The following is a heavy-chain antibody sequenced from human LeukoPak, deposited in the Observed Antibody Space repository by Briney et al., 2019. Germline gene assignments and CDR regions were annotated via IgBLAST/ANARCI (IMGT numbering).Heavy chain of an antibody. CDR1: GFAFSDYA. CDR2: INESDDGT. CDR3: VKRYVDI. V-gene: IGHV3-23*01. D-gene: IGHD3-9*01. J-gene: IGHJ5*02. Sequence: GGSLRLSCAASGFAFSDYAMNWVRQAPGKGLEWVSSINESDDGTSYADSVKGRFTISRDNSRNTLYLQMNSLRGEDTAVYYCVKRYVDIWGQGTLVIVSS.